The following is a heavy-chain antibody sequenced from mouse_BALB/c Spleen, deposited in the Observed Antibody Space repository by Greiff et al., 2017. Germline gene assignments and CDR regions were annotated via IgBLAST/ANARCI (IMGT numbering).Heavy chain of an antibody. D-gene: IGHD1-1*01. J-gene: IGHJ3*01. Sequence: EVQLVESGPGLVNPSQSLSLTCTVTGYSITSDYAWNWIRQFPGNKLEWMGYISYSGSTSYNPSLKSRISITRDTSKNQFFLQLNSVTTEDTATYYCASNYYGSRGDGFAYWGQGTLVTVSA. CDR3: ASNYYGSRGDGFAY. CDR2: ISYSGST. V-gene: IGHV3-2*02. CDR1: GYSITSDYA.